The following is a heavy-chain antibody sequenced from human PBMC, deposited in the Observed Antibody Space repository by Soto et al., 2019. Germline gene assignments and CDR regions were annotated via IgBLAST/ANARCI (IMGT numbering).Heavy chain of an antibody. CDR1: GGSISPYY. J-gene: IGHJ4*02. Sequence: PSETLSLTCTVSGGSISPYYWSWIRQHPGKGLEWIGFIYYSGSTNYNPSLKSRVTISVDTSQNQFSLMLTSVTAADTAVYYCARPRSSGYAGEFDYWGQGTLVTVSS. CDR2: IYYSGST. V-gene: IGHV4-59*01. D-gene: IGHD3-22*01. CDR3: ARPRSSGYAGEFDY.